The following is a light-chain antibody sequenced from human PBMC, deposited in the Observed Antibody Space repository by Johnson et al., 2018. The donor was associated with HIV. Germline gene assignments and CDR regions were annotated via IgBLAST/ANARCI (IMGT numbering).Light chain of an antibody. CDR2: DNN. CDR3: GTWDSSLSTGV. CDR1: SSNIGNNY. V-gene: IGLV1-51*01. J-gene: IGLJ1*01. Sequence: QSVLTQPPSVSAAPGQKVTISCSGSSSNIGNNYVSWYQQLPGTDPKLLIYDNNKRPSGIPDRFSGSKSGTSATLGIPGLQPGDEADYFCGTWDSSLSTGVFGTGTEVTVL.